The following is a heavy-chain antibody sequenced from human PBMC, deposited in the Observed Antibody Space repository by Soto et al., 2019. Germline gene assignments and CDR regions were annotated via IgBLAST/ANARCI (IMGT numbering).Heavy chain of an antibody. V-gene: IGHV3-21*01. Sequence: GGSLRLSCAASGFTFSSYSMNWVRQAPGKGLEWVSSISSSTSYIYYADSVKGRFTISRDNAKNSLYLQMNSLRAEDTAVYYCARDGLLWFGEVYPSDYYYYGMDVWGQGTTVTVSS. CDR2: ISSSTSYI. CDR3: ARDGLLWFGEVYPSDYYYYGMDV. J-gene: IGHJ6*02. D-gene: IGHD3-10*01. CDR1: GFTFSSYS.